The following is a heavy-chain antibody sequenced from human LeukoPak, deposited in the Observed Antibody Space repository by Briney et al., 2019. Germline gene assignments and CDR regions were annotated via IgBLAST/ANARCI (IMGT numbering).Heavy chain of an antibody. D-gene: IGHD2-15*01. Sequence: SETLSLTCAVSGGSISTYYWSWIRQPAGKGLEWIGRIYTRGSTNYNPSLKSRVTMSVDTSKNQFSLKLSSVTAADTAVYYCARGRYCSADICSGGDAFDIWGQGTVVSVSS. CDR2: IYTRGST. V-gene: IGHV4-4*07. J-gene: IGHJ3*02. CDR3: ARGRYCSADICSGGDAFDI. CDR1: GGSISTYY.